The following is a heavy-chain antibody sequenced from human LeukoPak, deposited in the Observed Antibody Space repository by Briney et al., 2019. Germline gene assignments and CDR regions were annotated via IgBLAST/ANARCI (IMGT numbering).Heavy chain of an antibody. V-gene: IGHV3-30*04. D-gene: IGHD2-21*02. Sequence: GGSLRLSCAAAGFTFSKFAMHWVRQAPGKGLEWVAVVSYDGSYKYYADSVKGRFTISRDNSKNTLYLQMNSLRAEDTAVYYCARDLVVVTGTSDYWGQGTLVTVSS. J-gene: IGHJ4*02. CDR1: GFTFSKFA. CDR3: ARDLVVVTGTSDY. CDR2: VSYDGSYK.